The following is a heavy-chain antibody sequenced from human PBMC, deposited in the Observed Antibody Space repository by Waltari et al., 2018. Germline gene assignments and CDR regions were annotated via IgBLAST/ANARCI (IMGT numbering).Heavy chain of an antibody. CDR2: IWYDGSNK. J-gene: IGHJ3*02. CDR1: GFTFSSYG. CDR3: AKERSTRDAFDI. Sequence: QVQLVESGGGVVQPGRSLRLSCAASGFTFSSYGMHWVRQAPGKGLEGVAVIWYDGSNKYYADSVKGRFTISRDNSKNTLYLQMNSLRAEDTAMYYCAKERSTRDAFDIWGQGTMVTVSS. V-gene: IGHV3-30*18.